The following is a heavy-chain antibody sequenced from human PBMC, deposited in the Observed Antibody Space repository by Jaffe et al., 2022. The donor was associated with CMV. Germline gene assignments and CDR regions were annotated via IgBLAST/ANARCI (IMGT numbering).Heavy chain of an antibody. V-gene: IGHV4-39*01. CDR1: GGSISSSSYY. J-gene: IGHJ4*02. CDR2: IYYTGST. D-gene: IGHD3-9*01. CDR3: VSHFYDILAGYSPFDS. Sequence: QLQLQESGPGLVKPSETLSLTCTVSGGSISSSSYYWGWIRQPPGKGLEWIGKIYYTGSTDYNPSLKSRVTMSVDRSKNQFSLKLTSVTAADTAVYYCVSHFYDILAGYSPFDSWGQGTLVTVSS.